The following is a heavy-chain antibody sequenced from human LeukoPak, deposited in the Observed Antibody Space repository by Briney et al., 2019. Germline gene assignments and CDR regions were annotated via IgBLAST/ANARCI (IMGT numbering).Heavy chain of an antibody. D-gene: IGHD5-12*01. CDR1: GFTFSSYN. V-gene: IGHV3-49*04. CDR3: TRGPRWLRSPDV. CDR2: IRSKAYGGTT. J-gene: IGHJ6*04. Sequence: GGSLRLSCAASGFTFSSYNMNWVRQAPGKGLEWVGFIRSKAYGGTTEYAASVKGRFTISRDDSKSIAYLQMNSLKTEDTAVYYCTRGPRWLRSPDVWGKGTTVTISS.